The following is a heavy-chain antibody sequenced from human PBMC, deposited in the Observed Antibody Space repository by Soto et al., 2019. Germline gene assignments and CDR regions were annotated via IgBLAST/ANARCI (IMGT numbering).Heavy chain of an antibody. V-gene: IGHV3-30*18. CDR1: GCTFSNYG. CDR3: AKEGPITNWYFDD. J-gene: IGHJ4*02. CDR2: ISYDGNVA. D-gene: IGHD1-1*01. Sequence: QVQLVESAGGVVQPGRSLRLSCTASGCTFSNYGMHWVRQAPGKGLEWVTVISYDGNVAYYADSVKGRFTSSRDTSKITLYLQLNRLRTEDTAVYNCAKEGPITNWYFDDWGQGTLVTVSS.